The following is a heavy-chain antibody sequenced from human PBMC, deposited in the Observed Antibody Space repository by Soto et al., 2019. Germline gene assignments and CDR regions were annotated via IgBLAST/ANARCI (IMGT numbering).Heavy chain of an antibody. V-gene: IGHV3-48*02. J-gene: IGHJ6*02. Sequence: GGSLRLSCAASGFTFSSYSMNWVRQATGEGLEWVSYISSSSSTIYYADSVKGRFTISRDNAKNSLYLQMNSLRDEDTAVYYCARDFSRYYDFWSGHPRGSYYYGMDVWGQGT. CDR1: GFTFSSYS. D-gene: IGHD3-3*01. CDR3: ARDFSRYYDFWSGHPRGSYYYGMDV. CDR2: ISSSSSTI.